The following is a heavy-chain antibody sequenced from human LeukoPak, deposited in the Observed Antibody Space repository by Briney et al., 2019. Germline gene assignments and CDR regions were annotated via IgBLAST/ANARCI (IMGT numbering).Heavy chain of an antibody. CDR1: GYIFTNYG. J-gene: IGHJ3*02. CDR3: ARGLGIDHDALDI. CDR2: ISTYNTNT. V-gene: IGHV1-18*01. D-gene: IGHD7-27*01. Sequence: ASVKVSCKASGYIFTNYGITWVRQAPGRGPEWVGWISTYNTNTYYAQIFRGRVTMTTDTSTSTAYMELRGLRSDDTAVYYCARGLGIDHDALDIWGQGTLVTVSS.